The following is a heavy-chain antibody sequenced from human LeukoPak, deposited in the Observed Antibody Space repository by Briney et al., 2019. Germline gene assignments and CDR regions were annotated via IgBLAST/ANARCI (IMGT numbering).Heavy chain of an antibody. CDR1: GYTFTSYG. D-gene: IGHD1-26*01. J-gene: IGHJ3*02. CDR3: ASDSGSAFNAAFDI. CDR2: ISAYNGHT. V-gene: IGHV1-18*01. Sequence: ASVKVSCKASGYTFTSYGISWVRQAPGQGLEWMGYISAYNGHTNYAQNLQGKVTMTTDTSTSTAYMELRSLRSDDTAVYYCASDSGSAFNAAFDIWGQGTMVTVSS.